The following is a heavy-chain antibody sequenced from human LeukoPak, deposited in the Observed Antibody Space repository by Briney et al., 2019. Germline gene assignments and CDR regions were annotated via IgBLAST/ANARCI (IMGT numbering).Heavy chain of an antibody. CDR3: TTFYHEYSPY. V-gene: IGHV3-15*01. CDR2: IKSNADGGTP. Sequence: GGSLRLSCAASGFSFMNAWMIWVRQAPGKGLEWVGRIKSNADGGTPDYVAPARGRFTISRDDSKNTLYLQMNSPKTEDTAVYYCTTFYHEYSPYWGRGTLVTVSS. CDR1: GFSFMNAW. D-gene: IGHD2/OR15-2a*01. J-gene: IGHJ4*02.